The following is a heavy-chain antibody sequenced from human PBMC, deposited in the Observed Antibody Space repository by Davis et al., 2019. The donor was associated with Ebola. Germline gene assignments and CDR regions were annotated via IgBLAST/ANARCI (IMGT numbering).Heavy chain of an antibody. J-gene: IGHJ4*02. Sequence: GGSLRLSCAASRFTFSSYEMNWVRQAPGKGLEWVSYISSSGSTIYYADSVKGRFTISRDNAKNSLYLQMNSLRAEDTAVYYCARGAVGYSGSYYRYFDYWGQGTLVTVSS. CDR3: ARGAVGYSGSYYRYFDY. D-gene: IGHD1-26*01. CDR2: ISSSGSTI. V-gene: IGHV3-48*03. CDR1: RFTFSSYE.